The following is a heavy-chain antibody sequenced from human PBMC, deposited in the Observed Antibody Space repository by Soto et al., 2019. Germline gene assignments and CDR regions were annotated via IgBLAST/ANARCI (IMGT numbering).Heavy chain of an antibody. CDR1: GFTFRYYD. CDR2: ISGSGDST. J-gene: IGHJ6*02. CDR3: ANQGDCNGGTCYYYYGMDI. V-gene: IGHV3-23*01. D-gene: IGHD2-15*01. Sequence: GGSLRLSCAASGFTFRYYDMTWVRQAPGKGLEWVSAISGSGDSTFYVDSVKGRFTSSRDNSKNTLYLQMNSLRGEDTAAYYCANQGDCNGGTCYYYYGMDIWGQGTTVTVSS.